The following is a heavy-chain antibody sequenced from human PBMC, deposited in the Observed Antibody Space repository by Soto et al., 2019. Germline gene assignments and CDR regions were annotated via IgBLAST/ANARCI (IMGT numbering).Heavy chain of an antibody. CDR2: IYSGGST. CDR3: VARSNGADY. Sequence: EVQLVETGGGLIQPGGSLRLSCAASGFIVSSNYMSWVRQAPGKGLDWVSVIYSGGSTYHADSVKGRFTTSRDNSKNTLYLQMNNLRAEDPAVDYCVARSNGADYWGQGTLVTVSS. CDR1: GFIVSSNY. D-gene: IGHD2-8*01. V-gene: IGHV3-53*02. J-gene: IGHJ4*02.